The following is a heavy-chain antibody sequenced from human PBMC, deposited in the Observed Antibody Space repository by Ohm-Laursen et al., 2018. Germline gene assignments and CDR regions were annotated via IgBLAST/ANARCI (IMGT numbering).Heavy chain of an antibody. CDR3: ASARGYSYGYDY. J-gene: IGHJ4*02. D-gene: IGHD5-18*01. CDR2: IIPIFGTA. Sequence: SSVKVSCKASGGTFSSYAISWVRQAPGQGLEWMGGIIPIFGTANYAQKFQGRVTITADESTSTAYMELSSPRSEDTAVYYCASARGYSYGYDYWGQGTLVTVSS. CDR1: GGTFSSYA. V-gene: IGHV1-69*01.